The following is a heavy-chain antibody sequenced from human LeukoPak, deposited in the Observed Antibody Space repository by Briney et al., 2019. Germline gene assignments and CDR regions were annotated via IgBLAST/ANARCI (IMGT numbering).Heavy chain of an antibody. CDR3: ARTSEGIRSYCSGGSCYSRWFDP. Sequence: SETLSLTCTVSGGSISSYYWSWIRQPPGKGLEWIGYIYYSGSTNYNPSLKSRVTISVDTSKNQFSLKLGSVTAADTAVYYCARTSEGIRSYCSGGSCYSRWFDPWGQGTLVTVSS. CDR2: IYYSGST. D-gene: IGHD2-15*01. V-gene: IGHV4-59*08. J-gene: IGHJ5*02. CDR1: GGSISSYY.